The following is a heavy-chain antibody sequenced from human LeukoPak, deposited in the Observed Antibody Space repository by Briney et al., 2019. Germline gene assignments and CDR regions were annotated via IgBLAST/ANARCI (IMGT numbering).Heavy chain of an antibody. J-gene: IGHJ4*02. CDR1: GFTVSSNY. Sequence: PGGSLRLSCAASGFTVSSNYMSWVRQAPGKGLEWVSVIYSGGSTYYADSVKGRFTISRDNSKNTLYLQMNSLRAEDTAVYYCARVWFGELLGYYFDYWGQGTLVTVSS. CDR2: IYSGGST. D-gene: IGHD3-10*01. V-gene: IGHV3-53*01. CDR3: ARVWFGELLGYYFDY.